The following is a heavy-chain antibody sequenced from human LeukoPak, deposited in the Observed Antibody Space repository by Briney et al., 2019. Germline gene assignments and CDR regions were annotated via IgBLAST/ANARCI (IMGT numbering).Heavy chain of an antibody. Sequence: GASVKVSCKASGYTFTSYAMNWVRQAPGQGLEWMGWINTNTGNPTYAQGFTGRFVFSLDTSVSTAYLQISSLKAEDTAVYYCAREVYYDILTGYYRYYYMDVWGKGTTVTVSS. J-gene: IGHJ6*03. CDR3: AREVYYDILTGYYRYYYMDV. V-gene: IGHV7-4-1*02. CDR1: GYTFTSYA. CDR2: INTNTGNP. D-gene: IGHD3-9*01.